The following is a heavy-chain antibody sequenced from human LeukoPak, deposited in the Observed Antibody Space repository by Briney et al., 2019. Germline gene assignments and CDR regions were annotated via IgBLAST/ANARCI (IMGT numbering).Heavy chain of an antibody. Sequence: SETLSLTCTVSGDSISSGGYYWSWIRQPPGKGLEWIGYIYHSGSTYYNPSLKSRVTISVDRSKNQFSLKLSSLSAADTAVYYCARGHSTSWYFDYWGQGILVTVSS. J-gene: IGHJ4*02. CDR2: IYHSGST. CDR1: GDSISSGGYY. CDR3: ARGHSTSWYFDY. V-gene: IGHV4-30-2*01. D-gene: IGHD6-13*01.